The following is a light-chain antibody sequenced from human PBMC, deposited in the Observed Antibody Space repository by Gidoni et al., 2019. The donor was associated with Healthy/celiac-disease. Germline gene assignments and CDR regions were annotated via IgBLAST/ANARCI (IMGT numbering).Light chain of an antibody. CDR3: QQYGSSPLT. V-gene: IGKV3-20*01. CDR1: QSVSSSY. CDR2: GAS. Sequence: IVLTQSPGTLSLPPGERATLSCRASQSVSSSYLAWYQQKPGQAPRLLIYGASSRATGIPDRFSGSGSGTDFTLTISRLEPEDFAVYYCQQYGSSPLTFXGXTKVEIK. J-gene: IGKJ4*01.